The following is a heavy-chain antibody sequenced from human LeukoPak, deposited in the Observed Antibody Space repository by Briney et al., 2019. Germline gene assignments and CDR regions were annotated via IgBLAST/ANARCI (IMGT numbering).Heavy chain of an antibody. CDR1: GYTFTGYY. D-gene: IGHD3-22*01. Sequence: ASVKVSCKASGYTFTGYYMHWVRQAPGQGLEWMGWINPNSGGTNYAQKFQGRVTMIRDTSISTAYMELSRLRSDDTAVYYCALSNYYDSSGYPFWYYYYMDVWGKGTTVTISS. J-gene: IGHJ6*03. CDR2: INPNSGGT. V-gene: IGHV1-2*02. CDR3: ALSNYYDSSGYPFWYYYYMDV.